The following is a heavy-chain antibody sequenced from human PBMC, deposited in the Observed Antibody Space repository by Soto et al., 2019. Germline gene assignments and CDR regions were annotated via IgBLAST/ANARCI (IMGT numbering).Heavy chain of an antibody. CDR1: GGSISSYY. J-gene: IGHJ6*02. CDR3: ARDSQGAVAGTSYYYYYYGMDV. CDR2: IYYSGST. V-gene: IGHV4-59*01. Sequence: SETLSLTCTVSGGSISSYYWSWIRQPPGKGLEWIGYIYYSGSTNYNPSLKSRVTISVDTSKNQFSLKLSSVTAADTAVYYCARDSQGAVAGTSYYYYYYGMDVWGQGTTVTVSS. D-gene: IGHD6-19*01.